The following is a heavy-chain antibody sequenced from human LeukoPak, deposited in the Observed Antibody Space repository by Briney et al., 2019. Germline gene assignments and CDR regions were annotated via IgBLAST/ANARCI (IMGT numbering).Heavy chain of an antibody. CDR1: GFTFSSYA. D-gene: IGHD3-22*01. V-gene: IGHV3-23*01. CDR2: ISGSGGST. J-gene: IGHJ4*02. CDR3: AKTQYYYDSSGPNDY. Sequence: GGSLRLSCAASGFTFSSYAMSWVRQAPGKGLEWVSAISGSGGSTYYADSVKGRFTISRDNSKNTLYLQMNSLRAEDTAVYYCAKTQYYYDSSGPNDYWGQGTLVTVSS.